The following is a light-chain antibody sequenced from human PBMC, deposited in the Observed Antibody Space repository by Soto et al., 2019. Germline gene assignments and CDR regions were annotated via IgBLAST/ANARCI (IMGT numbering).Light chain of an antibody. Sequence: QSALTQPASVSGSPGQSVTISCTGTGSDVGGYNYVSWYQQHPGKAPKLMIYEVSNRPSGVSNRFSGSKSGNTASLTISGLQAEDEADYYCSSYTSSSTPGVFGTGTKVTVL. CDR3: SSYTSSSTPGV. J-gene: IGLJ1*01. V-gene: IGLV2-14*01. CDR2: EVS. CDR1: GSDVGGYNY.